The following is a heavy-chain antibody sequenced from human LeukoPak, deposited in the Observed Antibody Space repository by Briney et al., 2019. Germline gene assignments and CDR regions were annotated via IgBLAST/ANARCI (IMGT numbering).Heavy chain of an antibody. V-gene: IGHV3-11*01. CDR2: ISSSGSTI. Sequence: GGSLRLSCAASGFTFSDYYMSWIRQAPGKGLEWGSYISSSGSTIYYADSVKGRFTISRDNAKNSLYLQMNSLRAEDTAVYYCARDRRSYDILTGYYDDAFDIWGQGTMVTVSS. CDR1: GFTFSDYY. D-gene: IGHD3-9*01. J-gene: IGHJ3*02. CDR3: ARDRRSYDILTGYYDDAFDI.